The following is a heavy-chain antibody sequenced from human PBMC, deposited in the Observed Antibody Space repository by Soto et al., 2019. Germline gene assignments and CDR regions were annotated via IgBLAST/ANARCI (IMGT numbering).Heavy chain of an antibody. CDR3: AKDSSSWLGYNWFAP. CDR2: ISWNSGSI. J-gene: IGHJ5*02. D-gene: IGHD6-13*01. Sequence: EVQLVESGGGLVQPGRSLRLSCAASGFTFDDYAMHWVRQAPGKGLEWVSGISWNSGSIGYADSVKGRFTISRDNAKNSLYLQMNSLRAEDTALYYCAKDSSSWLGYNWFAPWGQGTLVTVSS. V-gene: IGHV3-9*01. CDR1: GFTFDDYA.